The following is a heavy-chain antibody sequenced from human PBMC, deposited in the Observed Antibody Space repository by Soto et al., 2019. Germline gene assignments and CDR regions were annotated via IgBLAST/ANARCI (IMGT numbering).Heavy chain of an antibody. Sequence: PGDSLKISCQASGYSFTTYWISWVRQMPGKGLECMGRIDPTDSYTDYGPSFEGHVTMSVDRSINTAFLEWSSLKASDSAMYYCARLTLAQDSSGYHIFDYWGLGTVVTVSS. CDR2: IDPTDSYT. V-gene: IGHV5-10-1*01. D-gene: IGHD3-22*01. CDR3: ARLTLAQDSSGYHIFDY. CDR1: GYSFTTYW. J-gene: IGHJ4*02.